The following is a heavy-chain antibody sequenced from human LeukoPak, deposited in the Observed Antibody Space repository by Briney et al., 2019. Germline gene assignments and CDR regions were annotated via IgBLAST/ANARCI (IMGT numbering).Heavy chain of an antibody. CDR1: GYIFTDYY. J-gene: IGHJ4*02. Sequence: ASVKVSCKASGYIFTDYYMHWVRQAPGQGLGWMGRINPNSGGTNYAQKFQGRVTMTRDTSISTAYMELSRLRSDDTAVYYCARDLTGYFDYWGQGTLVTVSS. CDR3: ARDLTGYFDY. CDR2: INPNSGGT. V-gene: IGHV1-2*06.